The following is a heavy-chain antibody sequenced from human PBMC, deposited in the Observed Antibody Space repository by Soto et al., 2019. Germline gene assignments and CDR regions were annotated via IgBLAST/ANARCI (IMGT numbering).Heavy chain of an antibody. D-gene: IGHD3-3*01. V-gene: IGHV3-23*01. CDR3: AKSLFRQNYFDY. J-gene: IGHJ4*02. CDR1: GFTFSTYA. CDR2: ISASGGGDT. Sequence: GGSLRLSCAASGFTFSTYAMNWVRQAPGKGLEWVATISASGGGDTFYADSVTGRFTISRDNSENTLYLQMSSLRADDTAVYYCAKSLFRQNYFDYWGQGTLVTVSS.